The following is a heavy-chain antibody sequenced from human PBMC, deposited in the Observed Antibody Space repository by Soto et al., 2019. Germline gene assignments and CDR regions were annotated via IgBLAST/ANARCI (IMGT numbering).Heavy chain of an antibody. CDR1: GFTFSSYW. D-gene: IGHD2-2*01. CDR2: INSDGSRT. V-gene: IGHV3-74*01. Sequence: EVQLVESGGGLVQPGGSLRLSCAASGFTFSSYWMHWVRQAPGKGLVWVSRINSDGSRTSYADSVKGRFTISRDNAKNTLYLQMNSLRAEDTAVYYCARSFEAFCTSTNCADVLDVWGQGTMVTVSS. CDR3: ARSFEAFCTSTNCADVLDV. J-gene: IGHJ3*01.